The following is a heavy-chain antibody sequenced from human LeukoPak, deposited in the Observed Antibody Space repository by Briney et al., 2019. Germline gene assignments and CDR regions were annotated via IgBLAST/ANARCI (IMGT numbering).Heavy chain of an antibody. CDR1: GFTFSSYA. CDR2: ISGSGGST. J-gene: IGHJ4*02. CDR3: AKGGSTTGKGGRITMIVVAPYYFDY. D-gene: IGHD3-22*01. Sequence: GGSLRLSCAASGFTFSSYAMSWVRQAPGKGLEWVSAISGSGGSTYYADSVKGRFTISRDTSKNTLYLQRNSLRAADTAVYYCAKGGSTTGKGGRITMIVVAPYYFDYWGQGTPVTVSS. V-gene: IGHV3-23*01.